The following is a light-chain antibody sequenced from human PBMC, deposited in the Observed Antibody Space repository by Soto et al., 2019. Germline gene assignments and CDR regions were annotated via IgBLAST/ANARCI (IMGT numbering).Light chain of an antibody. Sequence: EMVLTQSTATLSLSPGEGATLSCRVSQSVSTYFAWYHQKPGQAPRLIIYDASNRVTGIPPRFSGSGSETEFTLTISSLEPDDFALYSCQRHRNWPECTFGEGTKLEIK. V-gene: IGKV3-11*01. CDR1: QSVSTY. J-gene: IGKJ1*01. CDR2: DAS. CDR3: QRHRNWPECT.